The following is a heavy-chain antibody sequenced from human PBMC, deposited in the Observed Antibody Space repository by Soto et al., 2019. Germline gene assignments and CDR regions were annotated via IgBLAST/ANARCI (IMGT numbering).Heavy chain of an antibody. CDR1: GGTFSSYA. Sequence: SVKVSCKASGGTFSSYAISWVRQAPGQGLEWMGGIIPIFGTANYAQKFQGRVTITADESKNTLYLQMNSLRAEDTAVYYCAKDSLDPITSSSHYPGALYYFDYWGQGTLVTV. V-gene: IGHV1-69*13. CDR3: AKDSLDPITSSSHYPGALYYFDY. CDR2: IIPIFGTA. J-gene: IGHJ4*02. D-gene: IGHD6-6*01.